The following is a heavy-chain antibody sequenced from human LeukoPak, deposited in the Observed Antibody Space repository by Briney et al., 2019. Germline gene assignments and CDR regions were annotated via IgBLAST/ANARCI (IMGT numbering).Heavy chain of an antibody. CDR3: ATDYGKDPLYFDY. CDR2: ISYDASSE. D-gene: IGHD3-16*01. CDR1: GFTVSSNY. V-gene: IGHV3-30*03. Sequence: GGSLRLSCAASGFTVSSNYMSWVRQAPGKGLEWVAVISYDASSEYYADSVKGRFTISRDNSKNTLYLQMSSLRAEDTAVYYCATDYGKDPLYFDYWGQGTLVTVSS. J-gene: IGHJ4*02.